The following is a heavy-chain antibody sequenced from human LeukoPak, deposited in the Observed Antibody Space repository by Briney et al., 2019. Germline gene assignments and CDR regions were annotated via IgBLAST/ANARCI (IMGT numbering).Heavy chain of an antibody. V-gene: IGHV1-18*01. CDR1: GYTSTTYG. D-gene: IGHD3-10*01. Sequence: GASVKVSCKASGYTSTTYGISWVRQAPGQGLEWMGWISAYNGNTNYAQKLQGRITMTTDTPTSTAYMELRSLRSDDTAVYYCARDRSSGSYYPNWFDPWGQGNLVTVSS. CDR2: ISAYNGNT. CDR3: ARDRSSGSYYPNWFDP. J-gene: IGHJ5*02.